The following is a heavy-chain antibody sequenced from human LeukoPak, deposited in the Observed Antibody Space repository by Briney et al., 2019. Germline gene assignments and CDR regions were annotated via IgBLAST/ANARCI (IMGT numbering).Heavy chain of an antibody. Sequence: SGTLSLTCAVSGGSISSRNWWSWVRQPPGKGLEWIGEIYHSGSTNYNPSLKSRVTISVDKSKNQFSLKLSSVTAADTAVYYCARPSVGWSQSFDYWGQGTLVTVSS. D-gene: IGHD3-3*01. J-gene: IGHJ4*02. CDR2: IYHSGST. CDR3: ARPSVGWSQSFDY. V-gene: IGHV4-4*02. CDR1: GGSISSRNW.